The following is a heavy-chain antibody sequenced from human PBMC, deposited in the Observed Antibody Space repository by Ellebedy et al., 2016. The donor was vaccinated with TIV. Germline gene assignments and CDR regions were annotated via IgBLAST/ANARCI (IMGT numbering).Heavy chain of an antibody. V-gene: IGHV3-21*01. CDR1: GFTFNSYS. CDR2: ISSSSSYI. D-gene: IGHD2-2*01. J-gene: IGHJ4*02. Sequence: GESLKISXAASGFTFNSYSMNWVRQAPGKGLEWVSSISSSSSYIYYADSVKGRFTISRDSAKNSLYLQMNSLRAEDTAVYYCARVEPFYCSSTSCKNLGSDYWGQGTLVTVSS. CDR3: ARVEPFYCSSTSCKNLGSDY.